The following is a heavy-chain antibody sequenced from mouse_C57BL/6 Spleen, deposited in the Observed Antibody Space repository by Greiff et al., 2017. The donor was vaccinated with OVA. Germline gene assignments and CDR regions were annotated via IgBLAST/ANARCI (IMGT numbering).Heavy chain of an antibody. Sequence: QVHVKQPGAELVKPGASVKLSCKASGYTFTSYWMQWVKQRPGQGLEWIGEIDPSDSYTNYNQKFKGKATLTVDTSSSTAYMQLSSLTSEDSAVYYCASPIPGYFDVWGTGTTVTVSS. J-gene: IGHJ1*03. V-gene: IGHV1-50*01. CDR2: IDPSDSYT. CDR3: ASPIPGYFDV. CDR1: GYTFTSYW.